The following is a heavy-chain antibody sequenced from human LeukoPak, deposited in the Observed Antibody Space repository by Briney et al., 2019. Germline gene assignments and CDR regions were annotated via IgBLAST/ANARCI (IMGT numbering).Heavy chain of an antibody. D-gene: IGHD1-1*01. CDR1: GGPISSHY. V-gene: IGHV4-59*11. J-gene: IGHJ4*02. CDR2: IYYTGST. CDR3: ARGGGGTNWYMLSY. Sequence: SETLSLTCIVSGGPISSHYWSWIRPPPGKGLEWIGFIYYTGSTNYNPSLKSRVTISVDTSKNQFSLKLTSMTAADTAVYYCARGGGGTNWYMLSYWGQGTLVTVSS.